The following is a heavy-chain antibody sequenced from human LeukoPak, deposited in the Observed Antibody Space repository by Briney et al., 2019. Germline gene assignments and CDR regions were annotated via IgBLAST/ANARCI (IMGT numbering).Heavy chain of an antibody. V-gene: IGHV4-34*01. CDR1: GGSISSYY. J-gene: IGHJ4*02. D-gene: IGHD1-26*01. Sequence: SETLSLTCTVSGGSISSYYWSWIRQPPGKGLEWIGEINHSGSTNYNPSLKSRVTISVDTSKNQFSLKLSSVTAADTAVYYCARFVVGVWGQGTLVTVSS. CDR2: INHSGST. CDR3: ARFVVGV.